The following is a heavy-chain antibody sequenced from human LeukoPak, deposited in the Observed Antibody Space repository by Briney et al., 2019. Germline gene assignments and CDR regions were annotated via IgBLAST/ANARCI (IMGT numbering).Heavy chain of an antibody. J-gene: IGHJ4*02. CDR1: GFTFSSYG. Sequence: PGRSLRLSCAASGFTFSSYGMHWVRQAPGKGLEWVAVIWYDGSNKYYADSVKGRFTISRDNSKNTLYLQMNSLRAEDTAVYYCAKAGGLFDYWGREPWSPSPQ. CDR3: AKAGGLFDY. V-gene: IGHV3-33*06. CDR2: IWYDGSNK.